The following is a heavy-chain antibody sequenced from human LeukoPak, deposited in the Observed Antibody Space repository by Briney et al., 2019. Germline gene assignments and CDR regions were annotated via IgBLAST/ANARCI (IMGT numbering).Heavy chain of an antibody. CDR2: MNPNSGNT. D-gene: IGHD6-6*01. Sequence: ASVKVSCKASGYSFTRSDIYWVRQAKGQGLEWMGWMNPNSGNTGYVQKFQGRVTMTRNTTVSTAYMELSSLGSEDTAVYYCAIHGSSVGNYYAMDVWGQGTTVTVSS. CDR1: GYSFTRSD. V-gene: IGHV1-8*01. J-gene: IGHJ6*02. CDR3: AIHGSSVGNYYAMDV.